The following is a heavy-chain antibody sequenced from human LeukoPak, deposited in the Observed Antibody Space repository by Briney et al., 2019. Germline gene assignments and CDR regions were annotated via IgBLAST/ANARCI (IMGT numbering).Heavy chain of an antibody. CDR2: INHSGST. CDR1: GGSFSGYY. D-gene: IGHD3-22*01. V-gene: IGHV4-34*01. Sequence: SETLSLTCAVYGGSFSGYYWSWIRQPPGKGLEWIGEINHSGSTNYNPSLKSRVAISVDTSKNQFSLKLSSVTAADTAVYYCARTNPVYDSSGYYYRGFVHFQHWGQGTLVTISS. CDR3: ARTNPVYDSSGYYYRGFVHFQH. J-gene: IGHJ1*01.